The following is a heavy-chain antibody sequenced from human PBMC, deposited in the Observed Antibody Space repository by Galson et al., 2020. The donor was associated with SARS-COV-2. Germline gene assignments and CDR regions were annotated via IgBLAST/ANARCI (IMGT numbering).Heavy chain of an antibody. D-gene: IGHD6-13*01. V-gene: IGHV1-2*02. CDR1: GFTFTDYY. Sequence: ASVKFSCKAFGFTFTDYYIHWVRQAPGQGLEWMGWINPNSGGTNYAQKFQGRVTMTGDTSIYTAYMEVTSLRSDDTAVYYCARDRISAPDDFDYWGQGTLVTVSS. CDR3: ARDRISAPDDFDY. J-gene: IGHJ4*02. CDR2: INPNSGGT.